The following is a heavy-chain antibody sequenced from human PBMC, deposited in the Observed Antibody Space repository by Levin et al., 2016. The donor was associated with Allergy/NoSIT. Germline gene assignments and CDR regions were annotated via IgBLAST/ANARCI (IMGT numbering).Heavy chain of an antibody. Sequence: SVKVSCKASGGTFSSYAISWVRQAPGQGLEWMGGIIPIFGTANYAQKFQGRVTITADESTSTAYMELSSLRSEDTAVYYCARTEPRFSPNYYYYYMDVWGKGTTVTVSS. CDR1: GGTFSSYA. CDR2: IIPIFGTA. V-gene: IGHV1-69*13. CDR3: ARTEPRFSPNYYYYYMDV. J-gene: IGHJ6*03. D-gene: IGHD3-3*01.